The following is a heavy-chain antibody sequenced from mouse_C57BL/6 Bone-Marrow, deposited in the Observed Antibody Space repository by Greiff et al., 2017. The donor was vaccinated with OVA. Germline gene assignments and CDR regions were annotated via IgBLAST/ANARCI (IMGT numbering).Heavy chain of an antibody. CDR2: INPYNGDT. CDR3: ARYYGSSHYAMDY. Sequence: EVQRVESGPELVKPGDSVKISCKASGYSFTGYFMNWVMQSHGKSLEWIGRINPYNGDTFYNQKFKGKATLTVDKSSSTAHMELRSLTSEDSAVYYCARYYGSSHYAMDYWGQGTSVTVSS. CDR1: GYSFTGYF. V-gene: IGHV1-20*01. J-gene: IGHJ4*01. D-gene: IGHD1-1*01.